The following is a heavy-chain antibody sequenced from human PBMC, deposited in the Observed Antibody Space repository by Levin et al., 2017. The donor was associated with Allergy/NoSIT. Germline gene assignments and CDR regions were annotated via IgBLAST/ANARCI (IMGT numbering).Heavy chain of an antibody. CDR1: GYSFTSYW. CDR3: ARRGTRDYYYYVDV. J-gene: IGHJ6*03. V-gene: IGHV5-51*01. D-gene: IGHD1-1*01. CDR2: IYPGDSDT. Sequence: KVSCQGSGYSFTSYWIGWVRQMPGKGLEWMGIIYPGDSDTRYSPSFQGQVTISADKSISTAYLQWSSLKASDTAIYYCARRGTRDYYYYVDVWGKGNTVTVSS.